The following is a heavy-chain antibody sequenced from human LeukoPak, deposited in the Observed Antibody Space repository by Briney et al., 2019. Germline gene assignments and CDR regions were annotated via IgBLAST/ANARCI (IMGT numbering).Heavy chain of an antibody. CDR2: INSDGSST. J-gene: IGHJ6*02. D-gene: IGHD4-23*01. V-gene: IGHV3-74*01. CDR3: ARGTVVTYYYDMDV. Sequence: GGSLRLSCAASGFTFSSYWMHWVRQAPGKGLVWVSRINSDGSSTSYADSVKGRFTISRDNAKNTLYLQMNSLRAEDTAVYYCARGTVVTYYYDMDVWGQGTTVTVSS. CDR1: GFTFSSYW.